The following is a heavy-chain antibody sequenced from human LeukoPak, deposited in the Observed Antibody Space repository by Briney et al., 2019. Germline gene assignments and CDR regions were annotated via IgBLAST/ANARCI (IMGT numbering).Heavy chain of an antibody. CDR3: ARVLAPYYDGWGTDY. CDR1: GFIFSSYA. J-gene: IGHJ4*02. D-gene: IGHD3-22*01. V-gene: IGHV3-53*04. Sequence: GGSLRLSCAASGFIFSSYAMNWVRQAPGKGLQWVSVIYSGGSTYYADSVKGRFTISRHSSKNTLYLQMNSLRAEDTAVYYCARVLAPYYDGWGTDYWGQGTLVTVSS. CDR2: IYSGGST.